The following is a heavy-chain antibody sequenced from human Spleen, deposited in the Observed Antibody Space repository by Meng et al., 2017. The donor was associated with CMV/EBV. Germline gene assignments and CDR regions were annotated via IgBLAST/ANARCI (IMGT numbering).Heavy chain of an antibody. V-gene: IGHV4-38-2*02. J-gene: IGHJ5*02. D-gene: IGHD6-19*01. Sequence: SETLSLTCSVSGYSISSGYYCGWIRQPPGKGLEWIASINHSGTTYFNPSLKSRVTISVDTSKDQFSLKLSSVTAADTAVYYCARDVSGWPRGWFDPWGQGTLVTVSS. CDR1: GYSISSGYY. CDR3: ARDVSGWPRGWFDP. CDR2: INHSGTT.